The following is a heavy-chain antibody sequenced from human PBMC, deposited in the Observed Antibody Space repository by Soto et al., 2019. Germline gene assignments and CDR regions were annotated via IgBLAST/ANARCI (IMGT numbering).Heavy chain of an antibody. CDR1: GDPVSSGSYY. D-gene: IGHD3-10*01. Sequence: QVQLQESGPGVVKPSETLSLTCTVSGDPVSSGSYYWSWVRQPPGKGLEWIGYIYYSGSTNYNPSLKSRVTISVDTSKNQFSLKLSSVTAADTAVYYCAKDSIMEDYYGSGSYYTLPDYWGQGTLVTVSS. V-gene: IGHV4-61*01. CDR2: IYYSGST. J-gene: IGHJ4*02. CDR3: AKDSIMEDYYGSGSYYTLPDY.